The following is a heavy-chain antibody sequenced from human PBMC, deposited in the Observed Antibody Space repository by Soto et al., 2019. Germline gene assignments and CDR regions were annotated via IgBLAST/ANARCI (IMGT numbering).Heavy chain of an antibody. D-gene: IGHD2-21*02. V-gene: IGHV3-30*18. CDR3: AKDPGGNSDFNYY. CDR1: GFTFSSYG. J-gene: IGHJ4*02. CDR2: ISYDGSNK. Sequence: GGSLRLSFSDSGFTFSSYGMHWVLHAPCKGLEWVAVISYDGSNKYYSDSVKGRFTISRDNSKNTLYLQMNRLRAEDTAVYYCAKDPGGNSDFNYYWGQGTLVTVSS.